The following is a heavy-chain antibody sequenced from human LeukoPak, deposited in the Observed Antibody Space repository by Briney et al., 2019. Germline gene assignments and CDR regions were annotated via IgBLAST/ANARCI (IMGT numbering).Heavy chain of an antibody. Sequence: SQTLSLTCTVSGGSISSGDYYWSLIRQPPGKGLEWIGYIYYSGSTYYNPSLKSRVTISVDTSKNQFSLKLSSVTAADTAVYYCARGEYYYDSSGYRYWGQGTLVTVSS. CDR2: IYYSGST. CDR3: ARGEYYYDSSGYRY. CDR1: GGSISSGDYY. D-gene: IGHD3-22*01. V-gene: IGHV4-30-4*08. J-gene: IGHJ4*02.